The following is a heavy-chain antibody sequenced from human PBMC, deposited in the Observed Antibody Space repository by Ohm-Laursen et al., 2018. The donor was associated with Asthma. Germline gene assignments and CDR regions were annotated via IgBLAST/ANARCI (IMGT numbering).Heavy chain of an antibody. D-gene: IGHD3-10*01. CDR1: GGSISSYY. CDR3: ARGGQYYYGSGAKRGAFDI. Sequence: SDTLSLTCTVSGGSISSYYWSWIRQPPGKGLEWIGYIYYSGSTNYNPSLKSRVTISVDTSKNQFSLKLSSVTAADTAVYYCARGGQYYYGSGAKRGAFDIWGQGTMVTVSS. CDR2: IYYSGST. V-gene: IGHV4-59*07. J-gene: IGHJ3*02.